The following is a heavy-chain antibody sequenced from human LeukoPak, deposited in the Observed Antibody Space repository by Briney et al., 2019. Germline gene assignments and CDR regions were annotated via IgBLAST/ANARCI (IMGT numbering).Heavy chain of an antibody. V-gene: IGHV1-69*04. CDR3: AGTSSSSFFDY. Sequence: WDSVTVSCTASGGTFSSYAISWVRQAPGQGLEWMGKIIPILGIANYAQKFQGRVTITADKSTSTAYMELSSLRSEDTAVYYCAGTSSSSFFDYWGQGTLVTVSS. J-gene: IGHJ4*02. CDR2: IIPILGIA. D-gene: IGHD6-13*01. CDR1: GGTFSSYA.